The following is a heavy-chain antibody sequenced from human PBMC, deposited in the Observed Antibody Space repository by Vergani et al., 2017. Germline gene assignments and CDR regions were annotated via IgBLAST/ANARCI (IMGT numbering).Heavy chain of an antibody. J-gene: IGHJ6*02. V-gene: IGHV3-7*01. CDR2: IKQDGSEK. CDR1: GFTFSNAW. Sequence: EVQLGESGGGLVKPGGSLRLSCAASGFTFSNAWMSWVRQAPGKGLEWVANIKQDGSEKYYVDSVKGRFTISRDNAKNSLYLQMNSLRAEDTAVYYCARDYGDYGIYYYGMDVWGQGTTVTVSS. D-gene: IGHD4-17*01. CDR3: ARDYGDYGIYYYGMDV.